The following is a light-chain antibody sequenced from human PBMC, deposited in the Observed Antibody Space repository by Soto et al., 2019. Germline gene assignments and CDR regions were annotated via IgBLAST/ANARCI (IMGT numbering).Light chain of an antibody. J-gene: IGKJ1*01. CDR3: QQYNDWPLT. Sequence: EILMTQSPVTLSMSPGERATLSCRASQSVSSNLAWYQQKPGQAPSLLIYGAFTRATGIPARFSGTGSGTELTLTSSSLQSEDFALYYCQQYNDWPLTFGLGTKVEI. CDR1: QSVSSN. V-gene: IGKV3-15*01. CDR2: GAF.